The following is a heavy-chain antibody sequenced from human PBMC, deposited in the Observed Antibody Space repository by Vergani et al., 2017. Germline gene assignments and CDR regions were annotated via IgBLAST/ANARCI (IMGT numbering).Heavy chain of an antibody. CDR2: ISSSSSYI. CDR3: ARDDYGGRGFDYYFDY. V-gene: IGHV3-21*01. Sequence: EVQLVESGGGLVKPGGSLRLSCAASGFTFSRYSMNWVRQAPGTGLEWVSSISSSSSYIYYADSVKGRFTISRDNAKNSLYLQMNSLRAEDTAVYYCARDDYGGRGFDYYFDYWGQGTLVTVSS. D-gene: IGHD3-16*01. J-gene: IGHJ4*02. CDR1: GFTFSRYS.